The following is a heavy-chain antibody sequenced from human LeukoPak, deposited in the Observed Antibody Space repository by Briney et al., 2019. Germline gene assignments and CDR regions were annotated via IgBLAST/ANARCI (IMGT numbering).Heavy chain of an antibody. CDR3: ARLLRYFDWFRTFDI. V-gene: IGHV4-34*01. CDR1: GGSFSGYY. CDR2: INHSGST. D-gene: IGHD3-9*01. J-gene: IGHJ3*02. Sequence: SETLSLTCAVYGGSFSGYYWSWIRQPPGKGLEWIGEINHSGSTNYNPSLKSRVTISVDTSKNQFSLKLSSVTAADTAVYYCARLLRYFDWFRTFDIWGQGTMVTVSS.